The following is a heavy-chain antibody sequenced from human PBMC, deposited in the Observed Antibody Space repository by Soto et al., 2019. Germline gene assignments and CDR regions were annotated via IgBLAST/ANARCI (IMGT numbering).Heavy chain of an antibody. D-gene: IGHD2-2*01. CDR2: IFSNDEK. V-gene: IGHV2-26*04. Sequence: SGPKLVNHTETLTQNFTVSVFSLSNAGLGVSWIRQPPGKALEWLAHIFSNDEKSYSTSLKSRLTISKDTSKSQVVLIMTNMDPVDTATYYCASTYSTSWYWFDPWGQGTLVTVS. J-gene: IGHJ5*02. CDR1: VFSLSNAGLG. CDR3: ASTYSTSWYWFDP.